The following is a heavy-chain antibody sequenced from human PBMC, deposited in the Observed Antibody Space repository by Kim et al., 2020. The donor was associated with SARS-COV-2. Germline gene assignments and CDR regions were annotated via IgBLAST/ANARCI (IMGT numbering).Heavy chain of an antibody. Sequence: SETLSLTCTVSGGSISSSSYYWGWIRQPPGKGLEWIGSIYYSGSTYYNPSLKSRVTISVDTSKNQFSLKLSSVTAADTAVYYCARHRGGVAVVVAAIDYWGQGTLVTVSS. J-gene: IGHJ4*02. CDR2: IYYSGST. V-gene: IGHV4-39*01. D-gene: IGHD2-15*01. CDR1: GGSISSSSYY. CDR3: ARHRGGVAVVVAAIDY.